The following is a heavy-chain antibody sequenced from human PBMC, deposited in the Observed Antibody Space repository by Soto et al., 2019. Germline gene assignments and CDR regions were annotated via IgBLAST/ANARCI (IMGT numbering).Heavy chain of an antibody. CDR3: NYAFDI. D-gene: IGHD3-10*01. CDR1: GFTVSSNY. V-gene: IGHV3-53*04. Sequence: GGSLRLSCAASGFTVSSNYMSWVRQAPGKGLEWVSVIYSGGSTYYEDSVKGRFTISRHNSKNKLYLQMNGLRAEDTAVYYCNYAFDIWGQGTMVTVSS. CDR2: IYSGGST. J-gene: IGHJ3*02.